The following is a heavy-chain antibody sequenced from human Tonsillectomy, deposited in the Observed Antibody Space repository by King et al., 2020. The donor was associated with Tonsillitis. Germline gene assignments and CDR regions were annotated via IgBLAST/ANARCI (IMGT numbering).Heavy chain of an antibody. Sequence: VQLQESGPGLVKPSQTLSLTCTVSGGSISSGGYYWSWIRQHPGKGLEWIGNIYYSGGTYYNPSLKSRVTISVDTSKNQFSLKLSSVTAADTAVYYCASEFRHYYDNSGYPFFDYWGQGTLVTVSS. V-gene: IGHV4-31*03. CDR1: GGSISSGGYY. J-gene: IGHJ4*02. CDR3: ASEFRHYYDNSGYPFFDY. D-gene: IGHD3-22*01. CDR2: IYYSGGT.